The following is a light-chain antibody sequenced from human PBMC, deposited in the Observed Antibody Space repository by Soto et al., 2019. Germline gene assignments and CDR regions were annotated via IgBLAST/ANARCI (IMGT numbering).Light chain of an antibody. Sequence: QSALTQPPSASGSPGQSVTISCTGTSSDVGAYDRVSWYQQHPGKPPKLIIYAVTDRTSGVPDRFSGSKSGNTASLTVSGLQAEDEADYYCASWDDSLDGMVFGGGTKLTVL. CDR1: SSDVGAYDR. V-gene: IGLV2-8*01. CDR2: AVT. CDR3: ASWDDSLDGMV. J-gene: IGLJ2*01.